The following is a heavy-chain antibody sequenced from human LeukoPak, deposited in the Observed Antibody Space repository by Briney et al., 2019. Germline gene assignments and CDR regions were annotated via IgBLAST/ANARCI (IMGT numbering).Heavy chain of an antibody. CDR1: GGSISNYD. Sequence: SETLSLTCTVSGGSISNYDWSWIRQPAGKGLEWIGRIYTSGSTNYNPSLKSRVTMSVDTSKKQFSLKLSSVTAADTAVYYCARRKPLWFGELLDYWGQGTLVTVSS. CDR3: ARRKPLWFGELLDY. D-gene: IGHD3-10*01. CDR2: IYTSGST. J-gene: IGHJ4*02. V-gene: IGHV4-4*07.